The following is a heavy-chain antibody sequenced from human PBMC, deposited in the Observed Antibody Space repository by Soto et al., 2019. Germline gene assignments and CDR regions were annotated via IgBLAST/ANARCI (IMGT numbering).Heavy chain of an antibody. D-gene: IGHD4-4*01. CDR1: GFAFSRHA. V-gene: IGHV3-23*01. CDR3: ARDTASNQAGRNFDS. J-gene: IGHJ4*02. CDR2: ISDGGTNT. Sequence: GGSLRLSCAASGFAFSRHAMSWVRRAPGKGLDWVSTISDGGTNTFYADSVKGRFTISRDNSKNTLFLQLNSLGAEDSAIYYCARDTASNQAGRNFDSWGQGILVTVSS.